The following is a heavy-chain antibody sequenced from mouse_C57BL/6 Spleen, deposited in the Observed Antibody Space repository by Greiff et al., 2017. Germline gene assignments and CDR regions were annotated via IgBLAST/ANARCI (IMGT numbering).Heavy chain of an antibody. Sequence: EVQVVESGGGLVKPGGSLKLSCAASGFTFSSYAMSWVRQTPEKRLEWVATISDGGSYTYYPDNVKGRFTISRDNAKNNLYLQMSHLKSEDTAMYYCAREGPYSYYFDYWGQGTTLTVSS. D-gene: IGHD2-10*01. CDR3: AREGPYSYYFDY. V-gene: IGHV5-4*01. CDR1: GFTFSSYA. J-gene: IGHJ2*01. CDR2: ISDGGSYT.